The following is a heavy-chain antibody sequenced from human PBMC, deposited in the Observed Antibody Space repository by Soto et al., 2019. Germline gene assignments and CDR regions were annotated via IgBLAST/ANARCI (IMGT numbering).Heavy chain of an antibody. V-gene: IGHV6-1*01. CDR3: ARAPGIAINWFDP. J-gene: IGHJ5*02. CDR1: GDSVSSHSAA. Sequence: SQTLSLTCAISGDSVSSHSAAWNWIRQSPSRGLEWLGRTYYRSKWYNDYALSVKSRITIGPDTSKNQFSLHLKSVTPEDTAVYYCARAPGIAINWFDPWGQGTLVTVSS. CDR2: TYYRSKWYN. D-gene: IGHD6-13*01.